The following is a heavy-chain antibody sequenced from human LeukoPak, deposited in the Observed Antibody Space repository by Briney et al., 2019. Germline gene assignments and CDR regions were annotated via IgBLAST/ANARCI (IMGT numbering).Heavy chain of an antibody. J-gene: IGHJ6*02. CDR1: GGSISSYY. D-gene: IGHD2-2*01. V-gene: IGHV4-4*07. CDR2: IYTSGST. CDR3: ARGVVPAAQGGYYYYGMDV. Sequence: SETLSLTCTVSGGSISSYYWSWIRQPAGKGLEWIGRIYTSGSTNYNPSLKSRVTMSVDTSKNQFSLKLSSVTAADTAVYYCARGVVPAAQGGYYYYGMDVWGQGPRSPSP.